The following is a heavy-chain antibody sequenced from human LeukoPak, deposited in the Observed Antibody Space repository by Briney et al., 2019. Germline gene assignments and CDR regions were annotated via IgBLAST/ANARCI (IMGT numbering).Heavy chain of an antibody. V-gene: IGHV3-23*01. J-gene: IGHJ4*02. CDR2: ISGSGGST. CDR1: GFTFSSYE. D-gene: IGHD4-17*01. CDR3: VATVTILDY. Sequence: GGSLRLSCAASGFTFSSYEMNWVRQAPGKGLEWVSAISGSGGSTYYADSVKGRFTISRDNSKNTMYLQMNSLRAEDTAVYYCVATVTILDYWGQGTLVTVSS.